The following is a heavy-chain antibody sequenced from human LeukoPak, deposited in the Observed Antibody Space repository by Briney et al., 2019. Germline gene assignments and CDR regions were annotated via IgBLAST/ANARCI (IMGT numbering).Heavy chain of an antibody. CDR1: GGSISSSSYY. Sequence: PSETLSLTCTVSGGSISSSSYYWGWIRQPPGKRLEWIGSIYYSGSTYYNPSLKSRVTISVDTSKNQFSLKLSSVTAADTAVYYCARLGSSSWYVGYWGQGTLVTVSS. D-gene: IGHD6-13*01. J-gene: IGHJ4*02. CDR3: ARLGSSSWYVGY. CDR2: IYYSGST. V-gene: IGHV4-39*01.